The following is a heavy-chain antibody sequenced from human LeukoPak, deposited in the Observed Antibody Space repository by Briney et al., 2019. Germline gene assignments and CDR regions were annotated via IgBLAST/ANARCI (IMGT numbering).Heavy chain of an antibody. D-gene: IGHD1-26*01. CDR1: GFTFSTHD. J-gene: IGHJ4*01. CDR3: AKPRGSGVDY. Sequence: GGSLRLSCGASGFTFSTHDMHWVRQAPGKGLEWVAFIRYDGSHAYYADFVKGRFTISRDNSKNTLYLQMNSVRREDTALYYCAKPRGSGVDYWGQGTRVTVST. CDR2: IRYDGSHA. V-gene: IGHV3-30*02.